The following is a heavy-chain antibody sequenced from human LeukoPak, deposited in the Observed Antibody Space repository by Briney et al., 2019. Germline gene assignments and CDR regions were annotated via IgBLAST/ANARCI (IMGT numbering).Heavy chain of an antibody. J-gene: IGHJ4*02. D-gene: IGHD5-12*01. CDR2: ISSSGSTI. CDR1: GFTFSSCE. V-gene: IGHV3-48*03. CDR3: ARDWGDRGYGGCFDH. Sequence: GGSLRLSCAVSGFTFSSCEMNWVRQAPGKGLEWISYISSSGSTIYYADSVKGRFTISRDNAKNSLYLQMNSLRAEDTAVYYCARDWGDRGYGGCFDHWGQGTLVTVSS.